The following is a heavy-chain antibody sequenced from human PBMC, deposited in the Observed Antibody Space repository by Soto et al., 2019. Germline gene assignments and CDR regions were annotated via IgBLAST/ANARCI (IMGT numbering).Heavy chain of an antibody. CDR2: ISQTGGTS. J-gene: IGHJ1*01. Sequence: GGSLRLSCVPSGFDFKTYAMTWIRHIPGKRLQWVSTISQTGGTSYYVDSVRGRFTISRDNSDNVLFLQMDALRIEDTAMYYCARSLEDYSTNNFYDPWGQGTLVTVSS. V-gene: IGHV3-23*01. CDR3: ARSLEDYSTNNFYDP. CDR1: GFDFKTYA. D-gene: IGHD3-3*01.